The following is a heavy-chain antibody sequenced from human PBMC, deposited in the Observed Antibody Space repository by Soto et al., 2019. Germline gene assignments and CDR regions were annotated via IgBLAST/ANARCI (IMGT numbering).Heavy chain of an antibody. V-gene: IGHV3-23*01. CDR2: ISATGST. Sequence: EVQVLDSGGGLVQPGGSQRLSCEASGFTFSNYAMSWVRQAPGKGLEWVSTISATGSTLYADSVKGRFTISRDNSKNTVYLPMNSLRAADTAVSDCAKVSSKWAVDQRAYLDYWGQGTLVT. CDR3: AKVSSKWAVDQRAYLDY. CDR1: GFTFSNYA. J-gene: IGHJ4*02. D-gene: IGHD6-19*01.